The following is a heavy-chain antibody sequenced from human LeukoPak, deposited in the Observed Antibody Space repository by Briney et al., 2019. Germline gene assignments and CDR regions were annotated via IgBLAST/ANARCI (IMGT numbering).Heavy chain of an antibody. V-gene: IGHV3-21*01. CDR3: ARDQVAVAGLAFDI. J-gene: IGHJ3*02. D-gene: IGHD6-19*01. CDR2: ISSSSSYI. Sequence: GGSLRLSCAASGFTFSSYSMNWVRQAPGKGLEWVSSISSSSSYIYYADSVKGRFTISRDNAKNSLYLQMNSLRAEDTAEYYCARDQVAVAGLAFDIWGQGTMVTVSS. CDR1: GFTFSSYS.